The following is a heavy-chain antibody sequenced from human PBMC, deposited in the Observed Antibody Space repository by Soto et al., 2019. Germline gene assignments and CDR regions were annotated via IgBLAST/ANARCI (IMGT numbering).Heavy chain of an antibody. CDR1: GFSLSNARMG. D-gene: IGHD3-3*01. V-gene: IGHV2-26*01. CDR3: ARIRFLEWRHYFDY. CDR2: IFSNDEK. J-gene: IGHJ4*02. Sequence: QVTLKESGPVLVKPTETLTLTCTVSGFSLSNARMGVSWIRQPPGKALEWLAHIFSNDEKSYSTSLKSRLTLSKDTSNSQVVLTMTNMDPVDTATYYCARIRFLEWRHYFDYWGQGTLVTVSS.